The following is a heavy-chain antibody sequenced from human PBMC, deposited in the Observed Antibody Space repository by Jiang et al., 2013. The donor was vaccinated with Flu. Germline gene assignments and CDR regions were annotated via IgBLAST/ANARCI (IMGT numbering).Heavy chain of an antibody. CDR1: GFTFSGSA. CDR2: IRSKANSYAT. CDR3: TRHGISGWYDY. J-gene: IGHJ4*02. V-gene: IGHV3-73*01. Sequence: VQLLESGGGLVQPGGSLKLSCAASGFTFSGSAIHWVRQASGKGLEWVGRIRSKANSYATAYATSVKGRFTISRDDSKNTAYLQMNSLKTEDMAVYYCTRHGISGWYDYCGQGTPGHRLL. D-gene: IGHD6-19*01.